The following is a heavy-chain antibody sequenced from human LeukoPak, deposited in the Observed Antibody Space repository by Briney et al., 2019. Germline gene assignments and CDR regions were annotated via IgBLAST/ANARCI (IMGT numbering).Heavy chain of an antibody. Sequence: GGSLRLSCAASGGSFTDFAMSWVRQAPGKGLEGVAHISRSGVSTFYAASVKGRFTISRDLSKNPSYLQLNSLRAEDTAVFYCARCFFYDSSGHDYPDSWGQGTLLTVSS. J-gene: IGHJ4*02. D-gene: IGHD3-22*01. CDR1: GGSFTDFA. CDR2: ISRSGVST. CDR3: ARCFFYDSSGHDYPDS. V-gene: IGHV3-23*01.